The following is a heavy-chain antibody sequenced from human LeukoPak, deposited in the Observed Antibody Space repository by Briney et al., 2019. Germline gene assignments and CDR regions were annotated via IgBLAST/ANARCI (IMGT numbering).Heavy chain of an antibody. CDR2: IIPIFGTA. J-gene: IGHJ6*03. CDR3: ARDRDDFWSGSPGYYYMDV. CDR1: GGTFSSYA. V-gene: IGHV1-69*13. Sequence: ALVKVSCKASGGTFSSYAISWVRQAPGQGLEWMGGIIPIFGTANYAQKFQGRVTITADESTSTAYMELSSLRSEDTAVYYCARDRDDFWSGSPGYYYMDVWGKGTTVTVSS. D-gene: IGHD3-3*01.